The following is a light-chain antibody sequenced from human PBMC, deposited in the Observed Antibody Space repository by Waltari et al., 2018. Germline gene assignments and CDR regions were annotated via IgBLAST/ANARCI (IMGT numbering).Light chain of an antibody. V-gene: IGLV2-23*02. CDR3: CSYVGGSTF. Sequence: QSALTQPASVSGSPGQSVTLSCTGTSSDIGTYDLVSWYQHHPGKAPKLIIYEVTKRPSDVSNRFSGSKSGNTASLTVSGLQADDEADYYCCSYVGGSTFFGCGTRLTVL. J-gene: IGLJ2*01. CDR1: SSDIGTYDL. CDR2: EVT.